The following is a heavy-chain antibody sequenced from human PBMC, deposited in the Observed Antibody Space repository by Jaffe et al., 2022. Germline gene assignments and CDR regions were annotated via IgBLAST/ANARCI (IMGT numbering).Heavy chain of an antibody. CDR2: IYHSGST. D-gene: IGHD6-13*01. CDR1: GYSISSGYY. CDR3: ARHPLSLSSSWYSGLYYFDY. J-gene: IGHJ4*02. Sequence: QVQLQESGPGLVKPSETLSLTCAVSGYSISSGYYWGWIRQPPGKGLEWIGSIYHSGSTYYNPSLKSRVTISVDTSKNQFSLKLSSVTAADTAVYYCARHPLSLSSSWYSGLYYFDYWGQGTLVTVSS. V-gene: IGHV4-38-2*01.